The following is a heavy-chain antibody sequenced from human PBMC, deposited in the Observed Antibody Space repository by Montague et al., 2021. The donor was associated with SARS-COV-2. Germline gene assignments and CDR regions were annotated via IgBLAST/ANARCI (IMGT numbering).Heavy chain of an antibody. CDR3: ARWDPQTLTLIGLRGKAASDY. CDR2: INHSGTT. J-gene: IGHJ4*02. Sequence: SETLSLTCAVYGGSFSDYYWTWIRQSPGKGLEWIAEINHSGTTNYNFNPSLRSRVTISVDTSKSQFSLKLTSVTAADTGVYYCARWDPQTLTLIGLRGKAASDYWGQGTLATVSS. V-gene: IGHV4-34*01. CDR1: GGSFSDYY. D-gene: IGHD4-23*01.